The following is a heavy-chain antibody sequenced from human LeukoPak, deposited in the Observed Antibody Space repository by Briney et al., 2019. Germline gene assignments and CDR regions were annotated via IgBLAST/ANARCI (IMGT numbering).Heavy chain of an antibody. CDR1: GFTFSSYG. CDR2: IKEDGSET. Sequence: GRSLRLSCAASGFTFSSYGMHWVRQVPGKGLECLANIKEDGSETYYADSVKGRFTISRDNPKNLLFLQINSLRVEDTAVYYCARETPRRGETRDGYRWGQGTLVTVSS. CDR3: ARETPRRGETRDGYR. V-gene: IGHV3-7*01. J-gene: IGHJ4*02. D-gene: IGHD5-24*01.